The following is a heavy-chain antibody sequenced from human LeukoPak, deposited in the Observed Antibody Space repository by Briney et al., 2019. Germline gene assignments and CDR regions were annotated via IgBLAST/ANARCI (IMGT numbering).Heavy chain of an antibody. CDR2: ISAYNGNT. Sequence: SVKVSCKASGYTFTSYGISWVRQAPGQGLEWMGWISAYNGNTNYAQKLQGRVTMTTDTSTSTAYMELRSLRSDDTAVYYCARALLPGAYYDFWSGIYYYYYMDVWGKGTTVTVSS. V-gene: IGHV1-18*01. D-gene: IGHD3-3*01. J-gene: IGHJ6*03. CDR1: GYTFTSYG. CDR3: ARALLPGAYYDFWSGIYYYYYMDV.